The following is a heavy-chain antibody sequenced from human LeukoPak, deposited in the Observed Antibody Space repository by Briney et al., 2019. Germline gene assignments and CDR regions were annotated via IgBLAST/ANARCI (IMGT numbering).Heavy chain of an antibody. D-gene: IGHD6-6*01. CDR2: IYTSGST. J-gene: IGHJ3*02. CDR3: ARDRGIAARHDAFDI. Sequence: SETLSLTCTVSGGSISSYYWSWIRQPAGKGLEWIGRIYTSGSTNYNPSLKSRVTMSVDTSKNQFSLKLSSVTAADTAVYYCARDRGIAARHDAFDIWGQGTMVTVSS. CDR1: GGSISSYY. V-gene: IGHV4-4*07.